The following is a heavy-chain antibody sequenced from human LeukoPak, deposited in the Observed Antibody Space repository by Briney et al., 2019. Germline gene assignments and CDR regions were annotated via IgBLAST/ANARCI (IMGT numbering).Heavy chain of an antibody. J-gene: IGHJ4*02. CDR1: GFTFSSCA. D-gene: IGHD6-6*01. CDR2: ISGSGADT. Sequence: GGSLRLSCAASGFTFSSCAMTWVRQAPGRGLEWVSVISGSGADTYYADSVKGRFTSSRDNSMNTLNLHMSSLRAEDTAVYYCAKDDRVYSSSSDPHFDYWGQGALVTVSS. V-gene: IGHV3-23*01. CDR3: AKDDRVYSSSSDPHFDY.